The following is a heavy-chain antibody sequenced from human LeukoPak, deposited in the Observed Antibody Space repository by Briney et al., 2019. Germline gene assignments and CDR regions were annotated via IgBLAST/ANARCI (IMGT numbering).Heavy chain of an antibody. V-gene: IGHV3-23*01. Sequence: GGSLRLSCAASGFTFSNYAMSWVRQAPGKGLEWVSGTSGSGGGTYYAGSVKGRFTISRDNSKNTLYLQMNSLRVEDTAVYYCAKNGGSQCYSHLDSWGQGTLVTVSS. CDR1: GFTFSNYA. D-gene: IGHD2-15*01. CDR3: AKNGGSQCYSHLDS. J-gene: IGHJ4*02. CDR2: TSGSGGGT.